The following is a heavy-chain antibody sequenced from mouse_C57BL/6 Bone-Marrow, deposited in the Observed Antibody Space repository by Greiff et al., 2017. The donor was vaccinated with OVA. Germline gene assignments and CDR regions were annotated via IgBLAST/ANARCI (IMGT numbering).Heavy chain of an antibody. D-gene: IGHD1-1*01. CDR3: ARYYDGSSHWYFDV. Sequence: VQLQQSGPELVKPGASVKISCKASGYSFTDYNMNWVKQSNGKSLEWIGVINPNYGTTSYKQKFKGKATLTVDQSSSTAYMQHNSLTSEDSAVYYCARYYDGSSHWYFDVWGTGTTVTVSS. J-gene: IGHJ1*03. V-gene: IGHV1-39*01. CDR1: GYSFTDYN. CDR2: INPNYGTT.